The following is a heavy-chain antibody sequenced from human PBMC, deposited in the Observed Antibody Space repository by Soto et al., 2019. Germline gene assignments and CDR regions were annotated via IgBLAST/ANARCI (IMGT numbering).Heavy chain of an antibody. J-gene: IGHJ3*02. CDR3: AKSRAAAGTFHAFDI. V-gene: IGHV3-30*18. CDR1: GFSFSDCG. D-gene: IGHD6-13*01. CDR2: ISYDGSNK. Sequence: GGSLRLSCAASGFSFSDCGMHWVRQAPGKGLEWVAVISYDGSNKYYADSVKGRFTISRDNSKNTLYLQMNSLRAEDTAVYYCAKSRAAAGTFHAFDIWGQGTMVTVSS.